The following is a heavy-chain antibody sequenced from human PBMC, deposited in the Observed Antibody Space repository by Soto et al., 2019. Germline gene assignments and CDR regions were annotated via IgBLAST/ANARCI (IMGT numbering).Heavy chain of an antibody. CDR3: ARQSSGWYNWFDP. J-gene: IGHJ5*02. Sequence: SGTLYLTRAVSGGSISSGGYYWSWNRLPPGKGLEWIGEINHSGSTNYNPSLKSRVTISVDTSKNQFSLKLSSVTAAETAVYYCARQSSGWYNWFDPWGQGTLVTVSS. CDR2: INHSGST. V-gene: IGHV4-39*01. CDR1: GGSISSGGYY. D-gene: IGHD6-19*01.